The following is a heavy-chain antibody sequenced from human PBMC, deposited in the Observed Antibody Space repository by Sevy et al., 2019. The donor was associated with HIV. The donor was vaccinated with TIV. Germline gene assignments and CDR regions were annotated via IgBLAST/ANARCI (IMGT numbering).Heavy chain of an antibody. J-gene: IGHJ4*02. CDR2: MSSGSSYI. CDR3: ARSTDYYDNSGYDS. CDR1: GFTFSYYT. Sequence: GGSLRLSCAASGFTFSYYTMNWVRQAPGKGLEWVSSMSSGSSYIFYADSMKGRFTVSRDNAKNSLFLQMNSLRDEDTALYYCARSTDYYDNSGYDSWGRGTLVTVSS. D-gene: IGHD3-22*01. V-gene: IGHV3-21*03.